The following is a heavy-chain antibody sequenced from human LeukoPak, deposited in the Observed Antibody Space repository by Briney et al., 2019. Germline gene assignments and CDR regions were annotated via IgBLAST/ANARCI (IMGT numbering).Heavy chain of an antibody. J-gene: IGHJ4*02. CDR2: IYYSGST. V-gene: IGHV4-59*01. Sequence: SETLSLTCTVSGGSISSYYWSWIRQPPGKGLEWIGYIYYSGSTNYNPSLKRRVTISVDTSKNQFSLKLSSVTAADTAVYYCARGEGGTSDYWGQGTLVTVSS. CDR1: GGSISSYY. D-gene: IGHD3-16*01. CDR3: ARGEGGTSDY.